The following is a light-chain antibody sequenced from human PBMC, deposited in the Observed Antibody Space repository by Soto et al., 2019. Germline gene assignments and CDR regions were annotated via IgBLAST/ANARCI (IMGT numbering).Light chain of an antibody. CDR1: SSSIGAGYE. CDR3: QSYDKRLTAYV. Sequence: QSVRTEPPSVSVAPGQRVTISCSGTSSSIGAGYEVHWYHQLPGTAPKLVVSGNGNRPSGVPDRLSASKSGTSASLAITGLQAEDEGHYYCQSYDKRLTAYVFGTGTKVTVL. V-gene: IGLV1-40*01. J-gene: IGLJ1*01. CDR2: GNG.